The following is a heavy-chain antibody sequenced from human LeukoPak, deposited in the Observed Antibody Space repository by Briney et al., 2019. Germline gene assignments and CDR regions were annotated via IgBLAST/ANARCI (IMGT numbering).Heavy chain of an antibody. CDR3: ARDPLRSSWSTYNNAMDV. CDR1: GYSFTIYA. Sequence: ASVKLSCNASGYSFTIYAINWVRQAPGQGLEWMGWISAYNGNTQYSQKVQGRVTMTTDASTSTAYMELVSLTSDDTAVYYCARDPLRSSWSTYNNAMDVWGQGTTVTVS. CDR2: ISAYNGNT. J-gene: IGHJ6*02. V-gene: IGHV1-18*04. D-gene: IGHD6-13*01.